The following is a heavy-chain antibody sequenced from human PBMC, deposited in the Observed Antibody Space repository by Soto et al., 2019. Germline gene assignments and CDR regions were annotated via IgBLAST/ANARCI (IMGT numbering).Heavy chain of an antibody. CDR2: IYPSGTT. J-gene: IGHJ6*02. D-gene: IGHD3-10*01. V-gene: IGHV4-4*07. CDR1: GGSISCYY. CDR3: ARDDYGSAGMDV. Sequence: SETLSLTCTVSGGSISCYYWSWIRQPAGKGLEWIGRIYPSGTTNYNPSLKSRRTMSVDTSKNQFSLSLRSVTAADTAVYFCARDDYGSAGMDVWGQGTTVTVSS.